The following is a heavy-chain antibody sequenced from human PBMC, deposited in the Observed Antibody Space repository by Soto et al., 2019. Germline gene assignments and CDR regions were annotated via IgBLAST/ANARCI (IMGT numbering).Heavy chain of an antibody. D-gene: IGHD3-3*01. CDR3: AKEPVSITIFGVNGMDV. CDR2: IYYRGST. J-gene: IGHJ6*02. CDR1: GGSISSGDYY. V-gene: IGHV4-30-4*01. Sequence: QVQLQESGPGLVKPSQTLSLTCTVSGGSISSGDYYWSWIRQPPGKGLEWIGYIYYRGSTYYNPSLKSRVTIPVDTSKNQSSLKLSSVTAPDTAVYYCAKEPVSITIFGVNGMDVWGQGTTVTVSS.